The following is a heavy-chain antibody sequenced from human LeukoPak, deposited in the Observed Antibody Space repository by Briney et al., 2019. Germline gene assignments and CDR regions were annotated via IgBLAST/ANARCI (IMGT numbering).Heavy chain of an antibody. V-gene: IGHV3-23*01. CDR1: GFTFSSYA. CDR3: ATNGGDIVLMVYAIYFDY. D-gene: IGHD2-8*01. CDR2: ISGSGGST. Sequence: GGSLRLSCAASGFTFSSYAMSWVRQAPGKGLEWVSAISGSGGSTYYADSVKGRFTISRDNSKNTLYLQMNSLRAEDTAVYYCATNGGDIVLMVYAIYFDYWGQGTLVTVSS. J-gene: IGHJ4*02.